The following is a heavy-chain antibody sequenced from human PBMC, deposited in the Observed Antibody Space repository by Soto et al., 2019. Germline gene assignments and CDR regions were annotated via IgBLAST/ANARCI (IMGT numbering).Heavy chain of an antibody. J-gene: IGHJ6*02. V-gene: IGHV3-21*01. D-gene: IGHD5-18*01. CDR1: GFTFSSYS. CDR2: ISSSSSYI. CDR3: ARDLRGYSYGYYYYYGMDV. Sequence: GGSLRLSCAASGFTFSSYSMNWVRQAPGKGLEWVSSISSSSSYIYYADSVKGRFTISRDNAKNSLYLQMNSLRAEDTAVYYCARDLRGYSYGYYYYYGMDVWGQGTTVTVSS.